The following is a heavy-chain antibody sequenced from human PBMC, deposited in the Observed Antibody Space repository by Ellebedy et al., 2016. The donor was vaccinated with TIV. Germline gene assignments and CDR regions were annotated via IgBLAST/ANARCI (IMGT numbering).Heavy chain of an antibody. J-gene: IGHJ4*02. V-gene: IGHV3-33*01. D-gene: IGHD5-12*01. Sequence: GGSLRLSXAASGFIFSNYGIHWVRQAPGKGLEWAAVIWSDGTYKYYADSVKGRFTISRDNSKNTVYLEMNSLRAEDTAVYYCVRAPRGQYYFDYWGQGTLVTVSS. CDR1: GFIFSNYG. CDR3: VRAPRGQYYFDY. CDR2: IWSDGTYK.